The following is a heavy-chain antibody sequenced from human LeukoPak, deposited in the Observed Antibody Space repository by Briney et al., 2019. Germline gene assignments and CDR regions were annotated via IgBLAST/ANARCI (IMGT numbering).Heavy chain of an antibody. CDR1: GFTFSDYY. CDR2: ISSSGSTI. V-gene: IGHV3-11*04. Sequence: GGSLRLSCAASGFTFSDYYMSWIRQAPGKGLEWVSYISSSGSTIYYADSVKGRFTISRDNAKNSLYLQMNSLRAEDTAVYYCARQEETEKMATDWFDPWGQGTLVTVSS. CDR3: ARQEETEKMATDWFDP. J-gene: IGHJ5*02. D-gene: IGHD5-24*01.